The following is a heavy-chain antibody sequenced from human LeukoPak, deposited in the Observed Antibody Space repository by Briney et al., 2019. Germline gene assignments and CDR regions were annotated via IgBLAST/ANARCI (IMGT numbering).Heavy chain of an antibody. V-gene: IGHV4-39*01. CDR1: GGSISSYY. Sequence: TSETLSLTCTVSGGSISSYYWGWIRQPPGKGLEWIGNIYYSGSTYYNPSLKSRVTISADTSKNQFSLKLSAVTAADTAVYYCASVRRGFGESSKYYSYYYMDVWGNGTTVTISS. D-gene: IGHD3-10*01. CDR2: IYYSGST. CDR3: ASVRRGFGESSKYYSYYYMDV. J-gene: IGHJ6*03.